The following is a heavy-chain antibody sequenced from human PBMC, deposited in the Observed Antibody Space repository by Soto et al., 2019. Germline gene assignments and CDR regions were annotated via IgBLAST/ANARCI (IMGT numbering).Heavy chain of an antibody. V-gene: IGHV1-69*02. Sequence: SVKVSCKASGGTFSSYTISWVRQAPGQGLEWMGRIIPILGIANYAQKFQGRVTITADKSTSTAYMELSSLRSEDTAVYYCARVGGYSSGWYLYGMDVWGQGTTVTVSS. D-gene: IGHD6-19*01. CDR3: ARVGGYSSGWYLYGMDV. CDR2: IIPILGIA. CDR1: GGTFSSYT. J-gene: IGHJ6*02.